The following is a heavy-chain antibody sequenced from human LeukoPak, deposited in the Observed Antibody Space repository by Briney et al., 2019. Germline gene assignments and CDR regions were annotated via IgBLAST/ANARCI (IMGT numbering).Heavy chain of an antibody. CDR2: IYDSGRT. J-gene: IGHJ6*02. Sequence: SETLSLTCTVSGGSISSYDLTWIRQPPGKGLEWIGYIYDSGRTRYNPSLKTRVTISVDTSKNQFSLRLISVTTADTAVYYCARGRYNRGWDYYYGMDVWGQGTTVTVSS. D-gene: IGHD6-19*01. CDR1: GGSISSYD. V-gene: IGHV4-59*01. CDR3: ARGRYNRGWDYYYGMDV.